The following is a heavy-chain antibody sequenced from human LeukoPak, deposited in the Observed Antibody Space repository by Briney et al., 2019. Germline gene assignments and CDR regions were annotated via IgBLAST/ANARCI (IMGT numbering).Heavy chain of an antibody. J-gene: IGHJ6*02. V-gene: IGHV4-61*01. CDR2: IYYSGST. Sequence: PSETLSLTCNVSGGSLSSGSYYWSWIRQPPGKGLEWVGYIYYSGSTNYNPSLKSRVTISVDTSKNQFSLKLSSVTAADTAVYYCARDRIVVVPAAMPVYYYYGMDVWGQGTTVTVSS. D-gene: IGHD2-2*01. CDR3: ARDRIVVVPAAMPVYYYYGMDV. CDR1: GGSLSSGSYY.